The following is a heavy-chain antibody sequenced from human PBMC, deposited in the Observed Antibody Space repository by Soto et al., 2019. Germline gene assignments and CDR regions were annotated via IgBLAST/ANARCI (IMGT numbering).Heavy chain of an antibody. CDR2: IYPGDSDT. CDR3: ASHHGSRRSHFGMDV. CDR1: GYSFTTYW. V-gene: IGHV5-51*01. J-gene: IGHJ6*02. D-gene: IGHD6-13*01. Sequence: PGESLKISCKGSGYSFTTYWISWVRQMPGKGLEWMGIIYPGDSDTRYSPSFQGQVTISADKSINTTYLQWRALKASDTAVYYCASHHGSRRSHFGMDVWGQGTTVTVSS.